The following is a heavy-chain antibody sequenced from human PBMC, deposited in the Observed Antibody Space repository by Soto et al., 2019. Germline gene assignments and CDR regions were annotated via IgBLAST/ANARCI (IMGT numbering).Heavy chain of an antibody. J-gene: IGHJ5*02. D-gene: IGHD2-2*01. Sequence: HPGGSLRLSCAASGFTFSSYAMSWVRQAPGKGLEWVSAISGSGGSTYYADSVKGRFTISRDNSKNTLYLQMNSLRAEDTAVYYYAKDLDIVVVPAAFDPWGQGTLVTVSS. CDR3: AKDLDIVVVPAAFDP. V-gene: IGHV3-23*01. CDR1: GFTFSSYA. CDR2: ISGSGGST.